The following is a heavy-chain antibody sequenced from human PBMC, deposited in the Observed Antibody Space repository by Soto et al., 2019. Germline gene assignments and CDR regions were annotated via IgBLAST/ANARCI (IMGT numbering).Heavy chain of an antibody. CDR1: GGSFSGYY. Sequence: SETLSLTCAVYGGSFSGYYWSWIRQPPGKGLEWIGEINHSGSTNYNPSLKSRVTISVDTSKNQFSLKLSSVTAADTAVYYCVHVDTAMVLPEEYYHYMDVWGKGTTVTVSS. J-gene: IGHJ6*03. V-gene: IGHV4-34*01. CDR2: INHSGST. CDR3: VHVDTAMVLPEEYYHYMDV. D-gene: IGHD5-18*01.